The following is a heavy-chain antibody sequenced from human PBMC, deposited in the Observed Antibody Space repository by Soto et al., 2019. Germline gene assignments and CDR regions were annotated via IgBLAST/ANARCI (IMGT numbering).Heavy chain of an antibody. CDR1: GGSFSGYY. V-gene: IGHV4-34*01. CDR3: AQWLVPRGPYYYGMDV. Sequence: PSETLSLTCAVYGGSFSGYYWSWIRQPPGKGLEWIGEINHSGSTNYNPSLKSRVTISVDTSKNQFSLKLSSVTAADTAVYYCAQWLVPRGPYYYGMDVWGKGTTVTVSS. D-gene: IGHD6-19*01. CDR2: INHSGST. J-gene: IGHJ6*04.